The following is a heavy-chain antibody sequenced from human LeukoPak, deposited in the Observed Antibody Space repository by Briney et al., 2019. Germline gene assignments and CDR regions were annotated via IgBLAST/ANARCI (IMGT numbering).Heavy chain of an antibody. CDR2: INWNGGST. D-gene: IGHD6-19*01. CDR3: ARVREWLVDGAQYFDY. V-gene: IGHV3-20*04. CDR1: GFTFDDYG. J-gene: IGHJ4*02. Sequence: PGGSLRLSCAASGFTFDDYGMSWVRQAPGKGLEWLSGINWNGGSTGYADSVKGRFTISRDNAKNSLYLQMDSLRAEDTALYYCARVREWLVDGAQYFDYWGQGTLVTVSS.